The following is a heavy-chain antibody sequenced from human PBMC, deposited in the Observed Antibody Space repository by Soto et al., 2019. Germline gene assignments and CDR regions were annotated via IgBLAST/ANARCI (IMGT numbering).Heavy chain of an antibody. J-gene: IGHJ4*02. CDR3: AVDLYYDILTGGLAY. CDR1: GYTFTSYG. CDR2: ISAYNGNT. Sequence: QVQLVQSGAEVKKPGASVKVSCKASGYTFTSYGIIWVRRAPGQGLEWMGWISAYNGNTKYALRLQGRVTMTTDTSTSTAYVELRSLRSDDTAVDYCAVDLYYDILTGGLAYWGQGTLVTVSS. D-gene: IGHD3-9*01. V-gene: IGHV1-18*01.